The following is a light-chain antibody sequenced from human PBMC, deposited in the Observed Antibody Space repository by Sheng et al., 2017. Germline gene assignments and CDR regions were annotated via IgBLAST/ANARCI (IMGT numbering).Light chain of an antibody. J-gene: IGKJ3*01. CDR3: QQYANLPLT. V-gene: IGKV1-33*01. Sequence: DIQMTQSPSSLSASVGDRVTITCQASQGISNSLNWYQQKPGKAPNLLIYDASNLVNKGSRLKVQWKWIWDEIFFSPSAACSLKILSTYYCQQYANLPLTFG. CDR2: DAS. CDR1: QGISNS.